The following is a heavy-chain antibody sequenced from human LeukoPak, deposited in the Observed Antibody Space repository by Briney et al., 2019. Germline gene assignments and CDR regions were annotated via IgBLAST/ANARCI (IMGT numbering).Heavy chain of an antibody. CDR3: ARGHLDAYYYYYGMDV. J-gene: IGHJ6*02. D-gene: IGHD1-1*01. CDR2: THRGGST. CDR1: GFTFSSYS. V-gene: IGHV3-66*01. Sequence: GGSLRLSCAASGFTFSSYSMNWVRQAPGKGLEWVSVTHRGGSTYYADSVKGRFTISGDNSKNTLFLQMNSLRAEDTAVYYCARGHLDAYYYYYGMDVWGQGTTVTVSS.